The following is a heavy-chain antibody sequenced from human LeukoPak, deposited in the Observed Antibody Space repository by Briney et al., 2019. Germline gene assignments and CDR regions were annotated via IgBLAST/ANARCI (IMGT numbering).Heavy chain of an antibody. Sequence: PSETLSLTCTVSGGSISNYYWTWIRQPPGKGPEWIGYIYYSGSTNYNPSLKSRVTISVDTSKNQFSLKLSSVTAADTAVYYCARQGDYDTLLDYWGQGTLVTVSS. CDR1: GGSISNYY. CDR3: ARQGDYDTLLDY. J-gene: IGHJ4*02. V-gene: IGHV4-59*08. CDR2: IYYSGST. D-gene: IGHD3-22*01.